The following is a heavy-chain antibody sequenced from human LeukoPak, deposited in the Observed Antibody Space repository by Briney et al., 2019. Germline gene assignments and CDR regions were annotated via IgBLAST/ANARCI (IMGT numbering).Heavy chain of an antibody. Sequence: SETLSLTCSVSGGSISSFYWSWIRQPPGKGLEWIGFIPYSGSSNYNPSLKSRVTISVDTSKNQFSLKLSSVTAADTAVYYCARVRYSYGPYYFDYWGQGTLVTVSS. CDR1: GGSISSFY. CDR2: IPYSGSS. CDR3: ARVRYSYGPYYFDY. J-gene: IGHJ4*02. D-gene: IGHD5-18*01. V-gene: IGHV4-59*01.